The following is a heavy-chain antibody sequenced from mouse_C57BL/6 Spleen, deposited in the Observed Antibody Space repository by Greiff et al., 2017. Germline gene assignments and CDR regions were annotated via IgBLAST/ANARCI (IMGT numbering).Heavy chain of an antibody. CDR1: GYTFTSYW. J-gene: IGHJ1*03. CDR3: ARRGGYPWYFDV. D-gene: IGHD2-2*01. CDR2: IDPSDSYT. V-gene: IGHV1-69*01. Sequence: VQLQQSGAELVMPGASVKLSCKASGYTFTSYWMHWVKQRPGQGLEWIGEIDPSDSYTNYNQKFKGKSTLTVDKSSSTAYMQLSSLTSEDSAVYYCARRGGYPWYFDVWGTGTTVTVSS.